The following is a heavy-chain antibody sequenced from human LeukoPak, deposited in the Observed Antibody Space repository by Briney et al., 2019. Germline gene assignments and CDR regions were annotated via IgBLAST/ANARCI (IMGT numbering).Heavy chain of an antibody. V-gene: IGHV3-23*01. CDR2: ISGSGGSP. D-gene: IGHD3-9*01. J-gene: IGHJ3*01. CDR3: AKAYYDILTGYYS. CDR1: GFTFSSYA. Sequence: GGSLRLSCAASGFTFSSYAMSWVRQAPGKGLEWVSAISGSGGSPYSADSVKGRFTISRDNSKNTLYLQMNSLRAEDTAVYYCAKAYYDILTGYYSWGQGTMVTVSS.